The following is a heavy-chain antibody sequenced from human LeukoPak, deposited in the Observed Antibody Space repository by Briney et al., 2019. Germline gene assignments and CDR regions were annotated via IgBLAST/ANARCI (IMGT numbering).Heavy chain of an antibody. CDR3: ARDKESGFDF. CDR1: GFNFNNYG. V-gene: IGHV3-33*01. J-gene: IGHJ4*02. Sequence: QTGNSLRLSCTASGFNFNNYGLHWVRQAPGKGLEWVAVIWYDGSNKYYADSVKGRFTISRDNSKNTLYLQMNSLRAEDTAVYYCARDKESGFDFWGQGTLVTVSS. CDR2: IWYDGSNK. D-gene: IGHD3-10*01.